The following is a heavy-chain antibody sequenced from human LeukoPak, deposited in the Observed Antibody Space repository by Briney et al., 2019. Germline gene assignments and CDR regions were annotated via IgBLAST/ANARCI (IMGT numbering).Heavy chain of an antibody. J-gene: IGHJ4*02. CDR3: AKGGAYDLLTGSDFDH. CDR2: ISGSGGSS. CDR1: GFSFSSHA. D-gene: IGHD3-9*01. Sequence: PGGSLRLSCAASGFSFSSHAMSWVRQAPGKGLEWVSSISGSGGSSAYADSVKGRFTISRDSSKNTLHLQMNSLRAEDTAVHYCAKGGAYDLLTGSDFDHWGQGTLVTVSS. V-gene: IGHV3-23*01.